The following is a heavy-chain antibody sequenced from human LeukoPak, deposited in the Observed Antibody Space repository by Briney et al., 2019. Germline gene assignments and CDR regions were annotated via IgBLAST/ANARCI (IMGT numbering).Heavy chain of an antibody. V-gene: IGHV3-48*03. CDR1: GFTFTSYD. Sequence: PGGSLRLSCAASGFTFTSYDMNWVRQAPGQGLEWVSYISSNGTAIYYADKLKGRFTMTRDTAKNALYLQMSSLRAEDTAVYYCARVGVVVAATGNLWFDPWGQGTLVTVSS. J-gene: IGHJ5*02. CDR2: ISSNGTAI. CDR3: ARVGVVVAATGNLWFDP. D-gene: IGHD2-15*01.